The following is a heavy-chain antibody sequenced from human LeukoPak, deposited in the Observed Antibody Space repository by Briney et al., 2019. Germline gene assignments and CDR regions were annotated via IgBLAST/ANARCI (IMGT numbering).Heavy chain of an antibody. CDR2: ISAYNGNT. D-gene: IGHD6-13*01. CDR1: GYTFTSYG. V-gene: IGHV1-18*01. J-gene: IGHJ4*02. Sequence: ASVKVSCKASGYTFTSYGISWVRQAPGQGLEWMGWISAYNGNTNYAQKLQGRVTMTTDTSTSTAYMELRSLRSDDTAVYYCARGLGPSHGYSSSWSISGYFDYWGQGTLVTVSS. CDR3: ARGLGPSHGYSSSWSISGYFDY.